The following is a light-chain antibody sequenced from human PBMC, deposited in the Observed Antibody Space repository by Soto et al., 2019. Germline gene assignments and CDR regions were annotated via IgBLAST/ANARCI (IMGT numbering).Light chain of an antibody. Sequence: IQLTQSPSSLSASVGDRVTITCRASPAIASFLAWYQQKPGTAPKLLIYGASTLQSGVPSTFSGSRSGTDYTLTIASLQPEDFATYYCQQLNGSPWTFGQGTKVDIK. CDR3: QQLNGSPWT. CDR1: PAIASF. J-gene: IGKJ1*01. V-gene: IGKV1-9*01. CDR2: GAS.